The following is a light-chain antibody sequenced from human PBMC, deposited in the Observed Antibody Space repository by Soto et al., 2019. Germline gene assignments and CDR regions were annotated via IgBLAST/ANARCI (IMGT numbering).Light chain of an antibody. Sequence: QSALTQPASVSGSPGQSITLSCTGTSSDVGAYNYVSWYQQYPGKAPKLMVYEVTNRPSGVSNRFSGSKSGNTASLTISGLQAEDEADYYCSSYTSSSTLVFGGGTKLTVL. J-gene: IGLJ3*02. CDR3: SSYTSSSTLV. CDR2: EVT. CDR1: SSDVGAYNY. V-gene: IGLV2-14*01.